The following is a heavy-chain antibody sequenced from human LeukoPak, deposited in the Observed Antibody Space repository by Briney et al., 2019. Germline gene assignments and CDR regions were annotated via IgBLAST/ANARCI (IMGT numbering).Heavy chain of an antibody. J-gene: IGHJ6*03. V-gene: IGHV4-39*01. CDR1: GASISSTYYD. CDR2: IHYSGNT. CDR3: ARLVRGGAYYYYYYMDV. Sequence: SETLSLTCPVSGASISSTYYDWGWIRQPPGKGLEWIGNIHYSGNTYYNPSLKGRVTMSVDTSRNQFSLKLSSVTAADTAVYYCARLVRGGAYYYYYYMDVWGKGTTVTVSS. D-gene: IGHD3-10*01.